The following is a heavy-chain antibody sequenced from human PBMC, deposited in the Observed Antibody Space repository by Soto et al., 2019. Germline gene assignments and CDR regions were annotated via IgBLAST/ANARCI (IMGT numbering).Heavy chain of an antibody. CDR2: IKSKTNGGTT. Sequence: GGSLRLCSAASGMTFNKAWMSSVRQAPGKGLEWVGHIKSKTNGGTTEYTARVRGRFTISRDDSKNNLYLQMNSLKIEDTAVYSCATGGEYCSSPSCYDTFGYWGLGSLVTVSS. J-gene: IGHJ4*02. D-gene: IGHD2-2*01. CDR3: ATGGEYCSSPSCYDTFGY. CDR1: GMTFNKAW. V-gene: IGHV3-15*01.